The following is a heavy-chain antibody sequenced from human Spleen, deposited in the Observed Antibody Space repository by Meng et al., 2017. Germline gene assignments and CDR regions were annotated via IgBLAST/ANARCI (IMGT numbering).Heavy chain of an antibody. Sequence: SVKVSCKASGGIFSSYVIGWVRQAPGQGLEWMGGINAVFGTINYAQKFQGRVTITTDESTGTAYMELTRLTSEDTAVYYCARKAGNCISTSCYSLDYWGQGTLVTVSS. D-gene: IGHD2-2*01. J-gene: IGHJ4*02. CDR2: INAVFGTI. CDR1: GGIFSSYV. CDR3: ARKAGNCISTSCYSLDY. V-gene: IGHV1-69*05.